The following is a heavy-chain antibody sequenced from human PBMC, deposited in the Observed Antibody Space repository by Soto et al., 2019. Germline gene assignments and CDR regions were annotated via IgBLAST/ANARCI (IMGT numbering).Heavy chain of an antibody. CDR3: ARAAHYSSPFRWFDP. J-gene: IGHJ5*02. D-gene: IGHD6-13*01. CDR2: IYYSGST. Sequence: QVQLQESGPGLVKPSQTLSLTCTVSGGSISSGGYYWSWIRQHPGKSLEWIGDIYYSGSTYYNPSLHTRITISVDTSKNPYSLKLSSVTAADTDVYYCARAAHYSSPFRWFDPWGQGTLVTVSS. CDR1: GGSISSGGYY. V-gene: IGHV4-31*03.